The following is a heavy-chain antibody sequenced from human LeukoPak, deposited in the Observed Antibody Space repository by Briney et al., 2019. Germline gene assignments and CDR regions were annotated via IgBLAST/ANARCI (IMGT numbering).Heavy chain of an antibody. CDR2: ISDTGNT. J-gene: IGHJ4*02. CDR3: AKSGALKWAY. D-gene: IGHD2-8*01. Sequence: GGSLRLSCAASGFTLSSYAMSWVRQAPGKGLEWVSAISDTGNTYHADSVKGRFTISRDSSKNTLFLQMNRLEAEDTAVYYCAKSGALKWAYWGQGTLVTVSS. V-gene: IGHV3-23*01. CDR1: GFTLSSYA.